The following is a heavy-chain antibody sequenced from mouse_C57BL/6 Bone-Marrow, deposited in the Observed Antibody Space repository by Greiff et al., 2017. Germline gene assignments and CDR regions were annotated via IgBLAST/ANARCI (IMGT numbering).Heavy chain of an antibody. CDR1: GFTFSDYY. J-gene: IGHJ4*01. D-gene: IGHD2-3*01. V-gene: IGHV5-12*01. Sequence: EVMLVESGGGLVQPGGSLKLSCAASGFTFSDYYMYWVRQTPEKRLEWVAYISNGGGSTYYPDTVKGRFTISRDNAKNTLYLQMSRLKSEDTAMYYCARPYDGYLYYAMDYWGQGTSVTVSS. CDR3: ARPYDGYLYYAMDY. CDR2: ISNGGGST.